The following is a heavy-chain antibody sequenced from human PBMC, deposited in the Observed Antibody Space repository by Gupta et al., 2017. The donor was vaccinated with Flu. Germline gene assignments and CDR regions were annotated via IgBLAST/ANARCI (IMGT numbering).Heavy chain of an antibody. CDR3: AKGGRHNWNFDGDY. Sequence: VQLVQSGGGVVLPGSSLRLSCAASGFIFRDYGMHWVRKVPGKGLEWMAVMSDDGSNQWYADSVRGRFTISRDNSENTLILQMNSLRRDDTAVYYCAKGGRHNWNFDGDYWGQGTLVTVSS. CDR2: MSDDGSNQ. D-gene: IGHD1-7*01. J-gene: IGHJ4*02. CDR1: GFIFRDYG. V-gene: IGHV3-30*18.